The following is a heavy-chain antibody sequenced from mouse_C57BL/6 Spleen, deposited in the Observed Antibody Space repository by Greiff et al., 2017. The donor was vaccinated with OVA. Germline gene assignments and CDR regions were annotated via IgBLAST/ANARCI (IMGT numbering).Heavy chain of an antibody. J-gene: IGHJ1*03. V-gene: IGHV1-5*01. Sequence: VQLQQSGTVLARPGASVKMSCKTSGYTFTSYWMHWVKQRPGQGLEWIGAIYPGNSDTSYNQKFKGKAKLTAVTSASIAYMELSSLTNEDSAVYYCTSYYYGSSCWYFDVWGTGTTVTVSS. CDR1: GYTFTSYW. CDR2: IYPGNSDT. D-gene: IGHD1-1*01. CDR3: TSYYYGSSCWYFDV.